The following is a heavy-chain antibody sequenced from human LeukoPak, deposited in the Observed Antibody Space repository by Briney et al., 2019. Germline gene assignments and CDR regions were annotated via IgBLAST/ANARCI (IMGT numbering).Heavy chain of an antibody. CDR2: AYYRSKWYI. V-gene: IGHV6-1*01. CDR3: ARGAVRGGTNFDY. D-gene: IGHD3-10*01. Sequence: QTLSLTCAISGDSVSGSPAVWNWIRQSPSRGLEWLGRAYYRSKWYIDYAVSVKGRITITPDTSKNQFPLQLNSVTPEDTAVYYCARGAVRGGTNFDYWGQGTLVTVSS. CDR1: GDSVSGSPAV. J-gene: IGHJ4*02.